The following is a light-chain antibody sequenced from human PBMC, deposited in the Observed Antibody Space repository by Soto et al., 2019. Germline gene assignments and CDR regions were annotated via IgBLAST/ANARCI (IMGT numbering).Light chain of an antibody. J-gene: IGKJ2*01. V-gene: IGKV3-15*01. CDR1: RGVNSN. Sequence: EIVMTQSPATLSVSPGERATLSCRASRGVNSNLAWHQQKPGQAPRLLIHGASTRATGIPARFSGSGSGTEFTLTISSLQPEDFVVYYCQQYHDWPYTFGQGTKLEIK. CDR3: QQYHDWPYT. CDR2: GAS.